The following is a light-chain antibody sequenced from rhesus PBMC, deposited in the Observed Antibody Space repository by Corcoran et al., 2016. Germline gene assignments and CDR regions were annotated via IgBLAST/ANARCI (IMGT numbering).Light chain of an antibody. CDR3: PQHKSHPLT. V-gene: IGKV1S5*01. CDR2: TAS. Sequence: DIQMTQSPSSLSASVGDRVTITCRASQTISTYLAWYQQTPGKVPKVLVNTASSLESGVPSRFSGSGSGTEFSLTISSLQPEDFATYYCPQHKSHPLTFGGGTKVELK. J-gene: IGKJ4*01. CDR1: QTISTY.